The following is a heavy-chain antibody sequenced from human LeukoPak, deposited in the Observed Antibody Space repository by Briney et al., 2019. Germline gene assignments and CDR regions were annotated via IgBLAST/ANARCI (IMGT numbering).Heavy chain of an antibody. D-gene: IGHD6-19*01. CDR1: DGSISSQTYY. J-gene: IGHJ4*02. Sequence: ASETLSLTCTVSDGSISSQTYYWTWIRQPPGKGLEWIGSIYYGRSAYYNPSLKNRVTISVDTSKNQLSLKLSSVTAADTAVYHCARQPYNSGWYGYWGQGTLVTVSS. CDR2: IYYGRSA. CDR3: ARQPYNSGWYGY. V-gene: IGHV4-39*01.